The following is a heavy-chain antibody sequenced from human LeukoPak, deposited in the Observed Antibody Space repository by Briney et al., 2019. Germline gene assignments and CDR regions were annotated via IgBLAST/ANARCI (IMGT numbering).Heavy chain of an antibody. V-gene: IGHV3-30-3*01. Sequence: GRSLRLSCAASGFTFSSYAMHWVCQAPGKGLEWVAVISYDGSNKYYADSVKGRFTISRDNSKNTLYLQMNSLRAEDTAVYYCARDKIEWSYYHYGMDVWGQGTTVTVSS. CDR1: GFTFSSYA. J-gene: IGHJ6*02. CDR3: ARDKIEWSYYHYGMDV. D-gene: IGHD3-10*01. CDR2: ISYDGSNK.